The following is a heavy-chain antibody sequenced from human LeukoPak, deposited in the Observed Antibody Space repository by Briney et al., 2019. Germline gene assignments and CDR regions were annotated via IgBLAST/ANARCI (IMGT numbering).Heavy chain of an antibody. CDR2: ISSSSSYI. V-gene: IGHV3-21*04. CDR1: GFIFSDYA. Sequence: PGGSLRLSCAASGFIFSDYAMSRVRQAPGKGLEWVSSISSSSSYIYYADSVKGRFTISRDNAQNSLYLQMNSLRAEDTAIYYCVRDRGTYRPIDYWGQGTLVTVSS. J-gene: IGHJ4*02. CDR3: VRDRGTYRPIDY. D-gene: IGHD1-26*01.